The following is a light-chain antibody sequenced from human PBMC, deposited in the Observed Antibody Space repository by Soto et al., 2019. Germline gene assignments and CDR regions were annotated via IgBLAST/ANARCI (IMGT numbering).Light chain of an antibody. Sequence: EKMLKHSPGTLSLSQGERATLSCRASQSVSNDFLAWYQQKPGQAPRLLISGASTRATDVPDRFSGSGSGADFTLTISRLEPEDFAVYYCQQYGSSPPRTFGQGTKVDIK. V-gene: IGKV3-20*01. CDR2: GAS. CDR1: QSVSNDF. CDR3: QQYGSSPPRT. J-gene: IGKJ1*01.